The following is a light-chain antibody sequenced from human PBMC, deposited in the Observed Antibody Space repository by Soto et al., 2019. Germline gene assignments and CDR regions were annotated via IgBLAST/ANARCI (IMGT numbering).Light chain of an antibody. Sequence: DIQMTQSPSSPSASVGDRVTITCPAAQTVTDYLNWYQHKPGKAPKLLIYSASTLQSGVPSRFSGSGSGTDFTLTITSLQPEDFGTYYCHQTYSTPQTFGQGTKVDIK. V-gene: IGKV1-39*01. CDR2: SAS. J-gene: IGKJ1*01. CDR3: HQTYSTPQT. CDR1: QTVTDY.